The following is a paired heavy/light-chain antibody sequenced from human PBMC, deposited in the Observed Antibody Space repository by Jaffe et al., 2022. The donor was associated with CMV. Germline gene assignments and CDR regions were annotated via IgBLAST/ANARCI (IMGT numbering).Heavy chain of an antibody. J-gene: IGHJ4*02. CDR1: GYSFSIYW. CDR2: IYPGDSDT. CDR3: ARVARRLNIAAAATASDFDY. D-gene: IGHD6-13*01. V-gene: IGHV5-51*01. Sequence: EVQLVQSGAEVKKPGESLKISCKASGYSFSIYWIGWVRQMPGKGLEYMGIIYPGDSDTRYSPSFQGQVTISADKSISTAYLQWSGLKASDTAMYYCARVARRLNIAAAATASDFDYWGQGTLVTVSS.
Light chain of an antibody. CDR1: QSVDSSY. CDR2: GAS. V-gene: IGKV3-20*01. J-gene: IGKJ3*01. CDR3: QQYGNSPFT. Sequence: ETVLTQSPGTLSLSPGERATLSCRTSQSVDSSYLAWYQQKPGQAPSLLIYGASNRATGVPDRFSGSGSGTDFTLTISRLEPEDFAVYYCQQYGNSPFTFGPGTKVDIK.